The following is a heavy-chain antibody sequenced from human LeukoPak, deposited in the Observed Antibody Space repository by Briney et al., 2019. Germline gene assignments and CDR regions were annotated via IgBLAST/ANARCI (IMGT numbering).Heavy chain of an antibody. CDR2: ISGSGGNT. CDR1: GFTFSSYA. V-gene: IGHV3-23*01. CDR3: AKLLDVYGDYSFHGY. D-gene: IGHD4-17*01. J-gene: IGHJ4*02. Sequence: SGGSLRLSCAASGFTFSSYAMSWVRQAPGKGLEWVSVISGSGGNTYYADSVKGRFTISRDNSKNTLYLQMNSLKAEDTAVYYCAKLLDVYGDYSFHGYWGQGTLVTVSS.